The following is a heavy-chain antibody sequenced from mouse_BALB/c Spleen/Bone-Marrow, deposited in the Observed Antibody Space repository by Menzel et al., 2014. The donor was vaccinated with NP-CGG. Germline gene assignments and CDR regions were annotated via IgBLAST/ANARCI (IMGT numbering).Heavy chain of an antibody. D-gene: IGHD3-2*01. Sequence: EVQLVEAGPELVKPGASVKMSCKASGYTFTSYVMHWVKQKPGQGLEWIGYINPYNDGTKYNEKLKGKATLTSDKSSSTAYMELSSLTSEDSAVYYCARPRQLGLPFNFDYWAQGTTLAVSS. CDR1: GYTFTSYV. CDR3: ARPRQLGLPFNFDY. J-gene: IGHJ2*01. V-gene: IGHV1-14*01. CDR2: INPYNDGT.